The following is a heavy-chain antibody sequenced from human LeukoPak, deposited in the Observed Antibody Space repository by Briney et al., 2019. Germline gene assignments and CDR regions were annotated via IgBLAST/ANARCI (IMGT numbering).Heavy chain of an antibody. V-gene: IGHV3-9*03. J-gene: IGHJ6*03. CDR1: GFTFDDYA. CDR3: AKDKGRYYYYYMDV. CDR2: ISWNSGSI. Sequence: GGSLRLSCAASGFTFDDYAMHWVRQAPGKGLEWVSGISWNSGSIGYADSVKGRFTISRDNAKNSLYLQMDSLRAEDMALYYCAKDKGRYYYYYMDVWGKGTTVTVSS.